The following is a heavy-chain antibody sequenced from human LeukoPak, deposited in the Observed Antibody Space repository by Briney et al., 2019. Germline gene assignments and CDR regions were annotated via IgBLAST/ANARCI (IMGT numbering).Heavy chain of an antibody. CDR2: ISSISSTI. CDR3: ARDGASYSNYEGNFDY. V-gene: IGHV3-48*01. CDR1: GFTFNGYG. Sequence: QAGGSLRLSCAASGFTFNGYGMNWVRQAPGKGLEWVSYISSISSTIHYSDSVKGRFTISRDNAKNSLYLQMNSLTAEDTAVYYCARDGASYSNYEGNFDYWGQGTLVTVSS. J-gene: IGHJ4*02. D-gene: IGHD4-11*01.